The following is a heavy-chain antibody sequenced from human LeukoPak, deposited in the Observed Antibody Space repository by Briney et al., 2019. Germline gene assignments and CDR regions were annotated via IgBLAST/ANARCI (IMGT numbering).Heavy chain of an antibody. CDR3: ASYRVGATNGNNWFDP. V-gene: IGHV4-59*01. CDR2: IYHSGST. D-gene: IGHD1-26*01. Sequence: SETLSLTCTVSGGSFSSYYWSWIRQPPGKGLEWIGYIYHSGSTYYNPSLKSRVTISVDTSKNQFSLKLSSVTAADTAVYYCASYRVGATNGNNWFDPWGQGTLVTVSS. J-gene: IGHJ5*02. CDR1: GGSFSSYY.